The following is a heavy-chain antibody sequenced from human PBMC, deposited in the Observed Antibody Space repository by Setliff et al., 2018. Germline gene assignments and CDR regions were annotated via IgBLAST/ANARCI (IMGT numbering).Heavy chain of an antibody. CDR2: IFYSGDT. J-gene: IGHJ4*02. Sequence: SETLSLTCTVSGGSVRSHYWSWIRHSPGKGLEWIGFIFYSGDTKSNPSLKSRVTMSVDTSKNQFSLQLSSVTAADTAVYYCARDRTYYASGSFTKWFDYWGQGALVTVSS. CDR1: GGSVRSHY. V-gene: IGHV4-59*02. CDR3: ARDRTYYASGSFTKWFDY. D-gene: IGHD3-10*01.